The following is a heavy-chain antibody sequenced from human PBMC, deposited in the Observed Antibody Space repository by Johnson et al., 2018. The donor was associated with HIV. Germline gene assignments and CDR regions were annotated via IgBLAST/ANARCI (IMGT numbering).Heavy chain of an antibody. D-gene: IGHD6-13*01. Sequence: VQLVESGGGVVQPGRSLRLSCAASGFTFSSYAMHWVRQAPGKGLEWVAVISYDGSNKYYADSVKGRFTISRDNSKNTLYLQMNILRAEDTAVYYCAKVGSGYSSSSWGQGTMVTVSS. CDR1: GFTFSSYA. CDR3: AKVGSGYSSSS. CDR2: ISYDGSNK. V-gene: IGHV3-30*04. J-gene: IGHJ3*01.